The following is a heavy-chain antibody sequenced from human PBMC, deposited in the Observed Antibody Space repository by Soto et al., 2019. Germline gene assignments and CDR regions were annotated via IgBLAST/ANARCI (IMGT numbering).Heavy chain of an antibody. J-gene: IGHJ4*02. V-gene: IGHV1-58*01. CDR3: AADATAWQQMVPSDY. CDR1: GFTFTSSA. Sequence: QMQLEQSGPEVKKPGTSVKVSCMASGFTFTSSAFQWVRQARGQRLEWIGWIAVGSGYTNYAQRFQDRVTLTRDMSTATTYMELSRLTSEDTAIYYCAADATAWQQMVPSDYWGQGTLVTVSS. D-gene: IGHD2-8*01. CDR2: IAVGSGYT.